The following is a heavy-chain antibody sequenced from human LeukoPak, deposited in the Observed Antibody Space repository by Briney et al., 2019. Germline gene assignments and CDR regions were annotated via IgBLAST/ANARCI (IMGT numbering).Heavy chain of an antibody. D-gene: IGHD2-2*01. Sequence: GESLRLSCAASGFTFSSYAMHWVRQAPGKGLEWVAVISYDGSNKYYADSVKGRFTISRDNSKNTLYLQMNSLRAEDTAVYYCARDQFPAVIPGGYYYYGMDVWGQGTTVTVSS. V-gene: IGHV3-30-3*01. CDR2: ISYDGSNK. J-gene: IGHJ6*02. CDR3: ARDQFPAVIPGGYYYYGMDV. CDR1: GFTFSSYA.